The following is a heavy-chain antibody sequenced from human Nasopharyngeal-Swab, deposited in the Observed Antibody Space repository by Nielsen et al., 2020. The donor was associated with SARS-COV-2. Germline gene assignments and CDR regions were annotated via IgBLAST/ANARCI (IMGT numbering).Heavy chain of an antibody. J-gene: IGHJ6*02. CDR1: GFTFSSYA. CDR2: ISYDGSNK. Sequence: GESLKISCAASGFTFSSYAMHWVRQAPGKGLEWVAVISYDGSNKYYADSVKGRFTISRDNSKNTLYLQMNSLRAEDTAVYYCARDNYDSSGYSYGMDVWGQGTTVTVSS. D-gene: IGHD3-22*01. V-gene: IGHV3-30-3*01. CDR3: ARDNYDSSGYSYGMDV.